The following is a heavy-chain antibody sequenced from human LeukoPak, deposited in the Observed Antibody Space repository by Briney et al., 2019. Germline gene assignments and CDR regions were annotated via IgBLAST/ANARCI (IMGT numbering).Heavy chain of an antibody. CDR2: ISAYNGNT. V-gene: IGHV1-18*01. CDR3: ARSLYHYYYVDV. J-gene: IGHJ6*03. Sequence: ASVKVSCKASGYTFTSYGISWVRQAPGQGLEWMGWISAYNGNTNYAQKLQGRVTMTTDTSTSTTYMELRSLRSDDTAVYYCARSLYHYYYVDVWGKGTTVTVSS. CDR1: GYTFTSYG.